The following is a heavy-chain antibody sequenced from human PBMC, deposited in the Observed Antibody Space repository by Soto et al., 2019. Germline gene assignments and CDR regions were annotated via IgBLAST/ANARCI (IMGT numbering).Heavy chain of an antibody. J-gene: IGHJ4*02. Sequence: GGSLRLSCTASGFTFRNNVLSWARQAPGKGLDWVSGITGSGRDTYYADSVKGRLTISRDNSKNMVFLQMNSLRAEDTALYYCAKNGLDNSPSAIDSWGPGTLVTV. CDR3: AKNGLDNSPSAIDS. CDR2: ITGSGRDT. V-gene: IGHV3-23*01. CDR1: GFTFRNNV.